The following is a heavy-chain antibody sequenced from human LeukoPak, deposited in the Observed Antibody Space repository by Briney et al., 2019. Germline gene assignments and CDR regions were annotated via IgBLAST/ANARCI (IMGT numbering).Heavy chain of an antibody. D-gene: IGHD6-13*01. CDR2: INHSGST. CDR1: GFTFSSYE. V-gene: IGHV4-34*01. Sequence: PGGSLRLSCAASGFTFSSYEMNWVRQAPGKGLEWIGEINHSGSTNYNPSLKSRVTISVDTSKNQFSLKLSSVTAADTAVYYCARGLGYSSSWYQYRWFDPWGQGTLVTVSS. J-gene: IGHJ5*02. CDR3: ARGLGYSSSWYQYRWFDP.